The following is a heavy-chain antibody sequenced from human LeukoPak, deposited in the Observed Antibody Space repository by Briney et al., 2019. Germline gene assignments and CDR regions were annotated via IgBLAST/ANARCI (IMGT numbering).Heavy chain of an antibody. CDR3: ARLRYSSSWYDAFDI. CDR2: IYYSGST. V-gene: IGHV4-39*07. Sequence: PSETLSLTCTVSGGSISSSSYYWGWIRQPPGKGLEWIGSIYYSGSTYYNPSLKSRVTISVDTSKNQFSLKLSSVTAADTAVYYCARLRYSSSWYDAFDIWGQGTMVTVSS. J-gene: IGHJ3*02. D-gene: IGHD6-13*01. CDR1: GGSISSSSYY.